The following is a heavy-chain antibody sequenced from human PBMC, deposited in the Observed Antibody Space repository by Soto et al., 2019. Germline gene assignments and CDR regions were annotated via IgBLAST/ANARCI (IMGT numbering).Heavy chain of an antibody. Sequence: ASVKVSCKASGYTFTGYYMHWLRHAPGQGLERMGWINPNSGGTNYAQKFQGRVTMTRDTSISTAYMELSRLRSDDTAVYYCARDKRKVPPPMTPWFVLWCQATLVTVSS. CDR2: INPNSGGT. J-gene: IGHJ5*02. D-gene: IGHD2-2*01. V-gene: IGHV1-2*02. CDR3: ARDKRKVPPPMTPWFVL. CDR1: GYTFTGYY.